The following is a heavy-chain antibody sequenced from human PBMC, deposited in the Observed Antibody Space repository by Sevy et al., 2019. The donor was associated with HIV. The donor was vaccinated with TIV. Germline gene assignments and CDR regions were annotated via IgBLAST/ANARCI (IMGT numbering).Heavy chain of an antibody. D-gene: IGHD3-9*01. J-gene: IGHJ4*02. V-gene: IGHV3-7*01. Sequence: GGYLRLSCAASGFSFSKYWMSWVRQAPGKGLEWVANIKEDGSQKNYVESMKGRFTISRDNTKNLLYLQMNNLRADDTAVYYCARDPDILSGYPSHYFDYWGQGTLVTVSS. CDR1: GFSFSKYW. CDR3: ARDPDILSGYPSHYFDY. CDR2: IKEDGSQK.